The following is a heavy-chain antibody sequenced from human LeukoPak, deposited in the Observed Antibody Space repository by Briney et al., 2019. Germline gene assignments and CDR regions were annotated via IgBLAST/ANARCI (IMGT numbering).Heavy chain of an antibody. CDR2: IYNSGST. CDR1: GGSISSYY. Sequence: SETLSLTCTVSGGSISSYYWGWIRQPPGKGLEWIGYIYNSGSTNYNPSLKSRVTISVDTSKNQFSLKLSSVTAADTAVYYCARMYYDILTGFAGWYYFDYWGQGTLVTVSS. V-gene: IGHV4-59*01. J-gene: IGHJ4*02. CDR3: ARMYYDILTGFAGWYYFDY. D-gene: IGHD3-9*01.